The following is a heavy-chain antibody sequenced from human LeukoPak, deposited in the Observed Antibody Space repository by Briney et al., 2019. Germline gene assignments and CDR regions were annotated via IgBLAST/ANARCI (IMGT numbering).Heavy chain of an antibody. Sequence: ASVKVSCKASGYIFSSYDFIWVRQAAGQGLEWMGWMNPISHNTGYAQKFRGRVTMTADSSISTAYMELTSLISEDTAVYYCARDLGVYMMRRYFDLWGRGTLVTVSS. D-gene: IGHD1-1*01. V-gene: IGHV1-8*01. CDR1: GYIFSSYD. CDR3: ARDLGVYMMRRYFDL. CDR2: MNPISHNT. J-gene: IGHJ2*01.